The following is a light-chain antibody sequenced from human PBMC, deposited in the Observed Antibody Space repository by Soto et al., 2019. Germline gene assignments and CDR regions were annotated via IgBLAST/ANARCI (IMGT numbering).Light chain of an antibody. CDR1: QSVSNK. J-gene: IGKJ1*01. CDR2: GAS. CDR3: QHYNDWPPTWT. V-gene: IGKV3-15*01. Sequence: EIVMTQSPATLSVSPGERATLSCRASQSVSNKLTWYQQKPGQAPRVLIFGASTRATGIPARFSGSGSGTEFTLTISSLQSEDFAVCYCQHYNDWPPTWTFGQGTRVEIK.